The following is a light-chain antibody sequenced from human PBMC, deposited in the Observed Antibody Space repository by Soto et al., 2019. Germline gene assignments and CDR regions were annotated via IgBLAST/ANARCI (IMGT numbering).Light chain of an antibody. Sequence: DIVLTQSPAALSLSPRDRATISCMASQSVSSDLAWYHQKPGQAPRLLIYGASTRATGIPARFSGSGSGTEFTLTISSLQSEDFAIYYCQQDNRWPRTLGQGTKLDIK. V-gene: IGKV3-15*01. CDR1: QSVSSD. CDR3: QQDNRWPRT. J-gene: IGKJ1*01. CDR2: GAS.